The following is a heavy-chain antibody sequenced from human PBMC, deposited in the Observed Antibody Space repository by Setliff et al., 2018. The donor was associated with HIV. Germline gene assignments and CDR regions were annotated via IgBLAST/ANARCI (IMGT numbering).Heavy chain of an antibody. CDR3: ATHGPEKKQWLADFDY. CDR1: GFTFNGYS. V-gene: IGHV3-74*03. CDR2: INSDGTST. D-gene: IGHD6-19*01. J-gene: IGHJ4*02. Sequence: GSLRLSCTVSGFTFNGYSMHWVRQAPGKGLVWVSRINSDGTSTTYADSVKGRFTISRDNAKNTLYLQMNSLRAEDTAVYYCATHGPEKKQWLADFDYWGQGTLVTVSS.